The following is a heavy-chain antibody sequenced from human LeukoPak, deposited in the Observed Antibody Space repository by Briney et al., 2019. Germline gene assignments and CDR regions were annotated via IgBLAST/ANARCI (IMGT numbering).Heavy chain of an antibody. V-gene: IGHV4-59*01. Sequence: KPSETLSLTCTVSGGSISSYYWSWIRQPPGKGLEWIGYIYYSGSTNYNPSLKSRVTISVDTSKNQFSLKLSSATAADTAVYYCARGSRSGSFDYWGQGTLVTVSS. CDR1: GGSISSYY. D-gene: IGHD3-22*01. CDR3: ARGSRSGSFDY. CDR2: IYYSGST. J-gene: IGHJ4*02.